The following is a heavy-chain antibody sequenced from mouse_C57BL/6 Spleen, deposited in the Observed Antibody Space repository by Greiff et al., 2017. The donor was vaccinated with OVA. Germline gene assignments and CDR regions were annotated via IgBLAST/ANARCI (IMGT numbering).Heavy chain of an antibody. V-gene: IGHV1-19*01. CDR3: ERWTGTSAMDY. D-gene: IGHD4-1*01. CDR1: GYTFTDHH. J-gene: IGHJ4*01. CDR2: FNPHNGGT. Sequence: VQLQQSAPALVKPGASVKMPCKASGYTFTDHHMNWVKQSYGKSLVWIGVFNPHNGGTRYNQKFEGKPTLTGDKSSRTADMERNSLTSGYSAVYCCERWTGTSAMDYWGHGASVTVSA.